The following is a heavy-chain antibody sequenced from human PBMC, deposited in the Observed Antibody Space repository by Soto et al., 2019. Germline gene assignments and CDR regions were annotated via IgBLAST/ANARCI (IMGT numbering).Heavy chain of an antibody. CDR1: GFTFSSYW. V-gene: IGHV3-74*01. Sequence: GGSLRLSCAASGFTFSSYWMHWVRQAPGKGLVWVSRINSDGSSTSYADSVKGRFTISRDNAKNTLYLQMNSLRAEDTAVYYCARDSSSWEPYYYYGMDVWGQGTTVTVSS. D-gene: IGHD6-13*01. CDR3: ARDSSSWEPYYYYGMDV. CDR2: INSDGSST. J-gene: IGHJ6*02.